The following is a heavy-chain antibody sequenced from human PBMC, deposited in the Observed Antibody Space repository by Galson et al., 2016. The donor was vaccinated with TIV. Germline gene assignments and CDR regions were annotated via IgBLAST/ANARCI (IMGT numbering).Heavy chain of an antibody. CDR3: ATSIVGENSYYYGMDV. D-gene: IGHD1-26*01. J-gene: IGHJ6*02. Sequence: LRLSCAASGFSFSRNAMHWVRQAPGRGLEWVAVNSYDGTNKYYADSVKGRLSISRDNSRNTLYLQMSSLRREDTAVYYCATSIVGENSYYYGMDVWGQGATVTVSS. CDR2: NSYDGTNK. V-gene: IGHV3-30-3*01. CDR1: GFSFSRNA.